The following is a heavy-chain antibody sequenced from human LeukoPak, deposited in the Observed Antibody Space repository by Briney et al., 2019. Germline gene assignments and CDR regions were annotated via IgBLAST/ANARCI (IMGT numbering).Heavy chain of an antibody. CDR2: IYYSGST. CDR3: ARDAPRMWFDP. Sequence: SETLSLTCTVSGGSISSSSHYWGWIRQPPGKGLEWIGSIYYSGSTYYNPSLKSRVTISIDTSKNHVSLKMTSVTAADTAVYYCARDAPRMWFDPWGPGILVTVSS. J-gene: IGHJ5*02. CDR1: GGSISSSSHY. V-gene: IGHV4-39*07.